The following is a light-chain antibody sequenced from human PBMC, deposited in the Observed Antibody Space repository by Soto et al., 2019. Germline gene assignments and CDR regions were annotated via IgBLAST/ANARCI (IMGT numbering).Light chain of an antibody. J-gene: IGKJ5*01. CDR3: QQRSNWPPIT. Sequence: ILMTQSPATLSVSPGERVTLSCSASQSVSSYLAWYQQKPGQPPRLLIYGASTRATGIPARFSGSGSGTDFTLTISSLEPEDFAVYYCQQRSNWPPITFGQGTRLEIK. V-gene: IGKV3-11*01. CDR1: QSVSSY. CDR2: GAS.